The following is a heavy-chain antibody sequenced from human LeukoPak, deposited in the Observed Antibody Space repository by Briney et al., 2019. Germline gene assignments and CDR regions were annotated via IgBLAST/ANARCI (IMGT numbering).Heavy chain of an antibody. V-gene: IGHV1-2*02. CDR3: ARVGGWYNNHNWFDP. D-gene: IGHD6-19*01. CDR1: GFSFTGYD. J-gene: IGHJ5*02. CDR2: INPNTGDT. Sequence: VASVKVSCKASGFSFTGYDMHWVRPAPGQGLAWMGWINPNTGDTNYAQKFQGRVTMTRDTSINTAYLEVSRLKSEDTAVYYCARVGGWYNNHNWFDPWGQGTLVTVSS.